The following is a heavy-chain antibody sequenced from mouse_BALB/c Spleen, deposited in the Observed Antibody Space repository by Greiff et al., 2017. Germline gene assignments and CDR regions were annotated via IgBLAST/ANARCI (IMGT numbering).Heavy chain of an antibody. J-gene: IGHJ2*01. CDR3: ARGGITTDTLDY. V-gene: IGHV5-6-3*01. CDR2: INSNGGST. CDR1: GFTFSSYG. Sequence: VMLVESGGGLVQPGGSLKLSCAASGFTFSSYGMSWVRQTPDKRLELVATINSNGGSTYYPDSVKGRFTISRDNAKNTLYLQMSSLKSEDTAMYCCARGGITTDTLDYWGQGTTLTVSS. D-gene: IGHD1-2*01.